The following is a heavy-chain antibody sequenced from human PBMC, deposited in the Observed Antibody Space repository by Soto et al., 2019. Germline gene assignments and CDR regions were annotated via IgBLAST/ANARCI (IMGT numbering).Heavy chain of an antibody. D-gene: IGHD6-13*01. CDR1: GGTFSSYA. J-gene: IGHJ6*02. Sequence: ASVKVSCKASGGTFSSYAINWVRQAPGQGLEWMGGTFPMFGKANYAQKFQGRVTISADKSTSTAYMELSSLTSEDTAVYYCATVDISTWIDGMDVWGQGTTVTVSS. CDR2: TFPMFGKA. CDR3: ATVDISTWIDGMDV. V-gene: IGHV1-69*06.